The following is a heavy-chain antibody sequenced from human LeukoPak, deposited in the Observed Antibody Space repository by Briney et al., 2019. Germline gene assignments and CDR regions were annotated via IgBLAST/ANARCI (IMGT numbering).Heavy chain of an antibody. D-gene: IGHD6-19*01. CDR3: ARQVYSSGWYYFDY. CDR1: GGSISSYY. J-gene: IGHJ4*02. V-gene: IGHV4-59*08. Sequence: PLETLSLTCTVSGGSISSYYWSWIRQPPGKGLEWIGYIYYSGSTNYNPSLKSRVTISVDTSKNQFSLKLSSVTAADTAVYYCARQVYSSGWYYFDYWGQGTLVTVSS. CDR2: IYYSGST.